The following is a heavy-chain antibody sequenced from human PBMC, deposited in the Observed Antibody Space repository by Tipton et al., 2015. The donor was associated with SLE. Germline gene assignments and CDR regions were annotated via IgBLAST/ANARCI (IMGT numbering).Heavy chain of an antibody. V-gene: IGHV4-59*11. CDR2: VYYSGGT. J-gene: IGHJ6*02. CDR1: GGSISGHY. Sequence: TLSLTCTVSGGSISGHYCSWIRQSPGKGLEWIGNVYYSGGTNYNPSLKSRVTISVDTSKNQFSLNLSSVTAADTAVYYCARDGEMTTMEVWGQGTTVTVSS. CDR3: ARDGEMTTMEV. D-gene: IGHD5-24*01.